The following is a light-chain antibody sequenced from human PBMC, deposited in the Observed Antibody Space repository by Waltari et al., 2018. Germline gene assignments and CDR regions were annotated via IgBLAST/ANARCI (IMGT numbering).Light chain of an antibody. CDR2: EVY. CDR1: SSDVGGNDY. J-gene: IGLJ3*02. CDR3: SSYAGKYV. V-gene: IGLV2-8*01. Sequence: QSALTQFPSASGSPGQSVTISCTGTSSDVGGNDYIPWYQQHPGKAPKVIIYEVYKRPSGVPDRSPGAKSGNTASLTVSGLQAEDEANYYCSSYAGKYVFGGGTKLTVL.